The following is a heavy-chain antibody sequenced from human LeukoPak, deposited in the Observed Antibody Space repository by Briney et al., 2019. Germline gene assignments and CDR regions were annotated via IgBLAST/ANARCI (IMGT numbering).Heavy chain of an antibody. Sequence: ASVKVSCKASGYTFTGYYMHWVRQAPGQGLEWMGWMNPNSGNTGYAQKFQGRVTMTRNTSISTAYMELSSLRSEDTAVYYCAAYIVGASGFDYWGQGTLVTVSS. J-gene: IGHJ4*02. D-gene: IGHD1-26*01. CDR1: GYTFTGYY. CDR2: MNPNSGNT. CDR3: AAYIVGASGFDY. V-gene: IGHV1-8*02.